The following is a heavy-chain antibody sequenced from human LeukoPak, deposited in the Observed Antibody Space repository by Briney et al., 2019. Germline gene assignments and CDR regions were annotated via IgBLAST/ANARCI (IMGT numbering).Heavy chain of an antibody. J-gene: IGHJ3*02. D-gene: IGHD3-10*01. Sequence: ASVKISCKVSGYTFTDYYMHWVQQAPGKGLEWMGLVDPEDGETIYAEKFQGRVTITADTSTNTAYMELSSLRSEDTAVYYCATYSGYYGSGSGNDDFDIWGQGTMVTVSS. CDR1: GYTFTDYY. V-gene: IGHV1-69-2*01. CDR2: VDPEDGET. CDR3: ATYSGYYGSGSGNDDFDI.